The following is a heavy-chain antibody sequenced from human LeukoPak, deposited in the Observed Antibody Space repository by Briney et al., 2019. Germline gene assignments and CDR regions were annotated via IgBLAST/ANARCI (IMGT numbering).Heavy chain of an antibody. D-gene: IGHD1-14*01. CDR2: INHGGST. Sequence: SETLSLTCVVYGGSFNDYYWSWIRQSPGKGLEWIGEINHGGSTNYNPSLKSRVTISVVTSQSQFSLKLSSVTAADTAVYYCAREPYYYYYYMDGWGKGTTVS. V-gene: IGHV4-34*01. CDR1: GGSFNDYY. CDR3: AREPYYYYYYMDG. J-gene: IGHJ6*03.